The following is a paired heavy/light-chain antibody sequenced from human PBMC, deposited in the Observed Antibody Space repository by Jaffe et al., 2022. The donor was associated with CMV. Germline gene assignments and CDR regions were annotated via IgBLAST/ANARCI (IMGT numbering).Heavy chain of an antibody. CDR2: ISGGGGGSRT. D-gene: IGHD3-22*01. J-gene: IGHJ6*02. Sequence: EVQLLESGGGLVQPGGSLRLSCAASGFTFSSFAMTWVRQAPGKGLEWVSSISGGGGGSRTYYADSAKGRFTISRDNSKNALYLQMNSLRVEDTAIYYCAKQDYFDSSGRGYYYGTDVWGQGTTVTVSS. CDR3: AKQDYFDSSGRGYYYGTDV. V-gene: IGHV3-23*01. CDR1: GFTFSSFA.
Light chain of an antibody. CDR3: MQVLQTPYT. J-gene: IGKJ2*01. Sequence: DIVLTQSPLSLPVTPGEPASISCRSSQSLLHSTGSTYLDWYLQKPGKSPQLLIYSTSNRASGVPDRFSGSGSGTDFTLRISRVEADDVGLYYCMQVLQTPYTFGLGTKLEIK. CDR2: STS. V-gene: IGKV2-28*01. CDR1: QSLLHSTGSTY.